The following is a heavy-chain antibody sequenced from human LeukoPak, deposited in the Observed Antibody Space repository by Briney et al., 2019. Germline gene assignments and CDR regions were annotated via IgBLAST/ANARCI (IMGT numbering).Heavy chain of an antibody. V-gene: IGHV3-53*01. CDR1: GFTVSSNY. J-gene: IGHJ4*02. D-gene: IGHD3-22*01. Sequence: PGRSLRLSCAASGFTVSSNYMSWVRQAPGKGLEWVSVIYSGGSTYYADSVKGRFTISRDNSKNTLYLQMNSLRAEDTAVYYCARVHHYDSSGYYWDYWGQGTLVTVSS. CDR2: IYSGGST. CDR3: ARVHHYDSSGYYWDY.